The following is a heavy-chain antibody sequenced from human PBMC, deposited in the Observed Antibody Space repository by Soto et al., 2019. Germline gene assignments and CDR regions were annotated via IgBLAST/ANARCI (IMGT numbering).Heavy chain of an antibody. J-gene: IGHJ3*02. D-gene: IGHD3-10*01. CDR3: VRDRGYPDSFDI. CDR2: INSDGTTI. V-gene: IGHV3-74*01. Sequence: GGSLRLSCAASGFTFSSCAMGWVRQAPGKGLVWVSHINSDGTTIVYADSVKGRFTISRDNAKNTLYLQMNSLRVEDTAVYFCVRDRGYPDSFDIWGPGTLVTVSS. CDR1: GFTFSSCA.